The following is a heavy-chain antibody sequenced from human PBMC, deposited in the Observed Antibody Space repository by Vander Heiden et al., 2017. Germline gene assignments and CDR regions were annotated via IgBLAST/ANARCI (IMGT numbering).Heavy chain of an antibody. D-gene: IGHD6-25*01. Sequence: QVQLQESGPGLVKPSQTLSLTCTVSGGSISSGHYYWSWIRQPPGKGLEWIGYIYYSGSTYYNPSLKSRVTISVDTSKNQFSLKLSSVTAADTAVYYCARDHGSGIKYYYYYGMDVWGQGTTVTVSS. V-gene: IGHV4-30-4*01. CDR3: ARDHGSGIKYYYYYGMDV. CDR1: GGSISSGHYY. CDR2: IYYSGST. J-gene: IGHJ6*02.